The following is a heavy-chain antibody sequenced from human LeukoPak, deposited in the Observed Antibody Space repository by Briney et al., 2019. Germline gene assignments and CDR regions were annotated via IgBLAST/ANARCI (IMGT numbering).Heavy chain of an antibody. CDR1: GGSFSGYY. D-gene: IGHD6-19*01. V-gene: IGHV4-34*01. J-gene: IGHJ4*02. CDR3: ARGIAVAGPVAPIDY. CDR2: INHSGST. Sequence: SETLSLTCADYGGSFSGYYWSWIRQPPGKGLEWIGEINHSGSTNYNPSLKSRVTISVDTSKNQFSLKLSSVTAADTAVYYCARGIAVAGPVAPIDYWGQGTLVTVSS.